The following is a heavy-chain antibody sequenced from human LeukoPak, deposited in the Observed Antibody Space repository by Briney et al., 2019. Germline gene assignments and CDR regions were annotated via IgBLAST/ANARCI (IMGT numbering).Heavy chain of an antibody. V-gene: IGHV3-66*02. CDR1: GFTVSSNY. CDR2: LYSGGRS. J-gene: IGHJ3*02. CDR3: ARSRWEGYFLSPHGFDI. D-gene: IGHD2/OR15-2a*01. Sequence: PGGSQRLSCAPSGFTVSSNYMSWARHAPGKGLECVSVLYSGGRSYYRDSVKGRFTIPRVNSRNNQYLQMTSLKAENPPVNYCARSRWEGYFLSPHGFDICGQGTMVTASS.